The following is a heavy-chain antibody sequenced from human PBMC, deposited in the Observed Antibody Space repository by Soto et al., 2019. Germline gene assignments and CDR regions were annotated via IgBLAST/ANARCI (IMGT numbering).Heavy chain of an antibody. J-gene: IGHJ5*02. CDR2: IYYSGNT. D-gene: IGHD2-15*01. CDR3: ARVRFYCSGGSCQKGNWFDP. Sequence: PSETLSLTCTVSGASINSGDYYWSWIRQPPGKSLEWIGYIYYSGNTYNNPSLKSRISMSVDRSKDQFFLKLRSVTAADTAVYYCARVRFYCSGGSCQKGNWFDPWGQGTLVTVSS. CDR1: GASINSGDYY. V-gene: IGHV4-30-4*01.